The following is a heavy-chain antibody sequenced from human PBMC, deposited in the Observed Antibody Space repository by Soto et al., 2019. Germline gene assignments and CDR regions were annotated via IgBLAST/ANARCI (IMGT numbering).Heavy chain of an antibody. J-gene: IGHJ4*02. CDR2: VSADGNRQ. CDR3: AKVSVGYVDPNLGLAEAY. D-gene: IGHD3-16*01. V-gene: IGHV3-30*18. CDR1: GFSFGAYG. Sequence: QVQLVESGGGAAQPGTSLTLSCAASGFSFGAYGMHWVRQAPGKGLEWVAVVSADGNRQLYADSVRGRFTISRANSKNTLHLPMNSLRSDDTAMYYCAKVSVGYVDPNLGLAEAYWGQGARVTVSS.